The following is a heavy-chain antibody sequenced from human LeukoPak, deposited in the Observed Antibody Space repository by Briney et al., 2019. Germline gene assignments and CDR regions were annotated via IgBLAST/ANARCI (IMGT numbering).Heavy chain of an antibody. CDR1: GFTFSSYA. V-gene: IGHV3-23*01. CDR3: ARTGGNWDDAFDI. J-gene: IGHJ3*02. CDR2: ISGSGGST. D-gene: IGHD7-27*01. Sequence: GGSLRLSCAASGFTFSSYAMSWVRQAPGKGLEWVSAISGSGGSTYYADSVKGRFTISRDNSKNTLYLQMNSLRSEDTAVYYCARTGGNWDDAFDIWGQGTMVTVSS.